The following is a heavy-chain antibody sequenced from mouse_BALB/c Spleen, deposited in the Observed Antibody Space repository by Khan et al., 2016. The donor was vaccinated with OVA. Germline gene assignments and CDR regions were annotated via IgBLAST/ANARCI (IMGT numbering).Heavy chain of an antibody. J-gene: IGHJ4*01. CDR1: GYTFTTYG. CDR3: AKVGYAGYMDY. CDR2: INTYTGEP. D-gene: IGHD1-3*01. V-gene: IGHV9-3-1*01. Sequence: QIQLVQSGPELKKPGETVKISCKASGYTFTTYGMNWVKQTPGKGLKWMGWINTYTGEPTYADDFKGRFAFSLETSASTAYLQITNLKTEDTATXISAKVGYAGYMDYWGQGTSVTVSS.